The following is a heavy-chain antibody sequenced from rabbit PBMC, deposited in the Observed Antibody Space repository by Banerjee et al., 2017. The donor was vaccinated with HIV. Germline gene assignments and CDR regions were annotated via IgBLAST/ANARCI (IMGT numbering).Heavy chain of an antibody. CDR2: IGAGSIGST. J-gene: IGHJ4*01. CDR3: ARYTGSSSYSFLL. V-gene: IGHV1S45*01. CDR1: GFDFSNYG. Sequence: QEHLVESGGGLVQPGGSLKVSCKASGFDFSNYGVSWVRQAPGKGLEWIACIGAGSIGSTWYASWAKGRFTISKTSSTTVTLQMTSPTAADTATYFCARYTGSSSYSFLLWGPGTLVTVS. D-gene: IGHD1-1*01.